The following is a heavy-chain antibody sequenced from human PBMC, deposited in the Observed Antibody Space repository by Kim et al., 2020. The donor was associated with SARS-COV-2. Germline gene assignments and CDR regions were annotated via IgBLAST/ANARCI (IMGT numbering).Heavy chain of an antibody. J-gene: IGHJ4*02. CDR3: ARGQDWSYFAY. D-gene: IGHD3-9*01. CDR1: GYTFTGYY. V-gene: IGHV1-2*02. Sequence: ASVKVSCKASGYTFTGYYIHWVRQAPGQGLEWMGWINPNSGDTNYAQKFRGRVTMTGDTSISTAYMELRRLTSDDTAVYFCARGQDWSYFAYWGQGTLVTVSS. CDR2: INPNSGDT.